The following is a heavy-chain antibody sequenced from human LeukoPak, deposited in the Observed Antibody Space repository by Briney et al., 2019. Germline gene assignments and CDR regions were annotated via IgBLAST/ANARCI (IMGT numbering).Heavy chain of an antibody. V-gene: IGHV3-13*04. CDR1: GFTFSSFD. D-gene: IGHD6-13*01. CDR2: IGLGGDT. Sequence: PGGSLRLSCAASGFTFSSFDMHWVRQVTGKGLEWVSAIGLGGDTYYPGSVKGRFTISRENAKNSLYLQMNSLRAGDTAVYYCVRASSSWYYFDCWGQGTLVTVSS. J-gene: IGHJ4*02. CDR3: VRASSSWYYFDC.